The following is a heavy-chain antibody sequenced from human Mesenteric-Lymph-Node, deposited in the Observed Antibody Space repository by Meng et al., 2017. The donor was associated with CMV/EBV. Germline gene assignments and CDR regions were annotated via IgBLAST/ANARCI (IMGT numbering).Heavy chain of an antibody. J-gene: IGHJ4*02. CDR1: GFTFSNAW. Sequence: GGSLRPSCAASGFTFSNAWMSWVRQAPGKGLEWVGRIKSKTDGGTTDYAAPVKGRYTISRDDSKNTQYLQMNSLKTEDTAVYYCTTDGSWLPLGYWGQGTLVTVSS. CDR3: TTDGSWLPLGY. CDR2: IKSKTDGGTT. V-gene: IGHV3-15*01. D-gene: IGHD1-26*01.